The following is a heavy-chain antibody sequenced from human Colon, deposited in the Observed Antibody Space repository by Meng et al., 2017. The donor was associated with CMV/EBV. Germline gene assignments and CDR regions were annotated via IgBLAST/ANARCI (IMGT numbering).Heavy chain of an antibody. CDR1: GFTFSSYG. CDR3: AKAHDIVISRGMDV. V-gene: IGHV3-30*02. Sequence: GGSLRLSCAASGFTFSSYGMHWVRQAPGKGLEWLSFIRHDGSDAYYADSVKGRFTVSRDNSQNTLYLQMNSLRVEDSAVYYCAKAHDIVISRGMDVWGQGTPVTVSS. J-gene: IGHJ6*02. D-gene: IGHD2/OR15-2a*01. CDR2: IRHDGSDA.